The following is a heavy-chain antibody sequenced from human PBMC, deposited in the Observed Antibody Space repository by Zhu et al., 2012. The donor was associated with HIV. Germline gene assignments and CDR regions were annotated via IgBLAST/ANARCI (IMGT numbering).Heavy chain of an antibody. CDR3: ARHVVDPSYYYDSSGYYYFDY. CDR2: INHSGST. V-gene: IGHV4-34*01. D-gene: IGHD3-22*01. J-gene: IGHJ4*02. Sequence: QVQLQQWGAGLLKPSETLSLTCAVYGGSFSGYYWSWIRQPPGKGLEWIGEINHSGSTNYNPSLKSRVTISVDTSKNQFSLKLSSVTAADTAVYYCARHVVDPSYYYDSSGYYYFDYWGQGTLVTVSS. CDR1: GGSFSGYY.